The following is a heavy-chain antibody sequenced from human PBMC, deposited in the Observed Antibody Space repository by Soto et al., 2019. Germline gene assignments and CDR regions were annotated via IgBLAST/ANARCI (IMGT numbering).Heavy chain of an antibody. CDR3: ARGSGYYYGDYY. J-gene: IGHJ4*02. D-gene: IGHD3-22*01. CDR1: GYTFTSYA. CDR2: INAGNGNT. Sequence: GASVKVSCKASGYTFTSYAMHWVRQAPGQRLEWMGWINAGNGNTKYSQKFQGRVTITRDTSASTAYMELSSLRSEDTAVYYCARGSGYYYGDYYWGQGSLVTGSS. V-gene: IGHV1-3*01.